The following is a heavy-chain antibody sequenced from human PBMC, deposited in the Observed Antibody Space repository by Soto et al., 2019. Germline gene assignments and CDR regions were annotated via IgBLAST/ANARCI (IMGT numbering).Heavy chain of an antibody. Sequence: QVQLVESGGGVVQPGRSLRLSCAASGFTFSSYAMHWVRQAPGKGLEWVAVISYDGSNKYYADSVKGRFTISGDNSKNTLYLQMNSLRAEDTAVYYCARDQYSGSYLDYWGQGTLVTVSS. D-gene: IGHD1-26*01. J-gene: IGHJ4*02. V-gene: IGHV3-30-3*01. CDR1: GFTFSSYA. CDR2: ISYDGSNK. CDR3: ARDQYSGSYLDY.